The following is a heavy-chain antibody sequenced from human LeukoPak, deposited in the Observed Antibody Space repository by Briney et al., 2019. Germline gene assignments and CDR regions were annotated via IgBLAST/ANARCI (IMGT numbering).Heavy chain of an antibody. D-gene: IGHD3-16*01. CDR1: DGSISSSSYY. V-gene: IGHV4-39*07. CDR2: IYYSGST. CDR3: ARAFWGSGIDY. Sequence: SETLSLTCTVSDGSISSSSYYWGWIRQPPGKGLEWIGSIYYSGSTYYNPSLKSRVTISVDTSKNQFSLKLRSVTAADTAVYYCARAFWGSGIDYWGQGTLVTVSS. J-gene: IGHJ4*02.